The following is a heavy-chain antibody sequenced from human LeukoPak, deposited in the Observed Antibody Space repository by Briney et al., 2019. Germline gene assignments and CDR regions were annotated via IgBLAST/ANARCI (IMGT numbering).Heavy chain of an antibody. D-gene: IGHD6-13*01. CDR1: GGSISSYY. J-gene: IGHJ6*02. CDR2: IYYSGST. CDR3: ARAEQQLTHYGMDV. Sequence: SETLSLTCTVSGGSISSYYWSWIRQSPGKGLEWIGYIYYSGSTNYNPSLKSRVTISVDTSKNQFSLKLSSVTAADTAVYYCARAEQQLTHYGMDVWGQGTTVTVSS. V-gene: IGHV4-59*01.